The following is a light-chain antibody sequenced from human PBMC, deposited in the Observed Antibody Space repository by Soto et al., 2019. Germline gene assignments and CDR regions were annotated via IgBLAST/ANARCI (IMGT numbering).Light chain of an antibody. CDR2: GNN. CDR1: SSNIGNNT. CDR3: AAWDDSLNGPV. V-gene: IGLV1-44*01. Sequence: QSVLTQPPSASGTPGQRVTISCSGSSSNIGNNTVNWYQQLPGTAPKLLIYGNNHRTSGVPDRFSGSKSGTSASLANSGLQSEDAADYFCAAWDDSLNGPVFGGGTKLTVL. J-gene: IGLJ3*02.